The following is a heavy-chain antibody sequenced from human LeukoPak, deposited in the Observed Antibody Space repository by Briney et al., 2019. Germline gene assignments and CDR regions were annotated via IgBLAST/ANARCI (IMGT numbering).Heavy chain of an antibody. CDR2: IYYSGST. J-gene: IGHJ3*02. Sequence: SETLSLTCTVSGGSISSYYWSWIRQPPGKGLEWIGYIYYSGSTNYNPSLKSRITISVDTSKNQFSLKLSSVTAADTAVYYCAKDSSSSTQGAFDIWGQGTMVTVSS. CDR3: AKDSSSSTQGAFDI. V-gene: IGHV4-59*01. D-gene: IGHD6-13*01. CDR1: GGSISSYY.